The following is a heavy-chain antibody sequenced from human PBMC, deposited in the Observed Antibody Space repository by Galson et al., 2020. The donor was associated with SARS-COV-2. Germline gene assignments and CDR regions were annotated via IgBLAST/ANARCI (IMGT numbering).Heavy chain of an antibody. CDR1: GFAFSSYT. CDR3: ARSPPASTSGTSIYFDY. D-gene: IGHD3-10*01. V-gene: IGHV3-21*01. CDR2: LDTSSTYI. Sequence: GGFLRLSCAASGFAFSSYTMNWVRQAPGKGLEWLASLDTSSTYIYHADSLKGRFTISRDNAENSLYLQMNSLRAEDTAVYYCARSPPASTSGTSIYFDYWGQGTQVTVSS. J-gene: IGHJ4*02.